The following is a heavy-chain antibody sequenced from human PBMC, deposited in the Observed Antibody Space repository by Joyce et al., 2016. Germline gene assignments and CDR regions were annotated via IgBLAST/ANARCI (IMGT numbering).Heavy chain of an antibody. Sequence: EVQLVESGGGLVQPGGSLRLSCAASGFTVNSYYMTWVRQAPERGLEWVSVMYTGGTTYYADFVKGRFTSSRDNSKNTLYLQMNSLRAEDTAVYYCARSRGYFDSSGYRPYYYGVDVWGQGTTVTVSS. CDR3: ARSRGYFDSSGYRPYYYGVDV. CDR1: GFTVNSYY. J-gene: IGHJ6*02. D-gene: IGHD3-22*01. V-gene: IGHV3-66*01. CDR2: MYTGGTT.